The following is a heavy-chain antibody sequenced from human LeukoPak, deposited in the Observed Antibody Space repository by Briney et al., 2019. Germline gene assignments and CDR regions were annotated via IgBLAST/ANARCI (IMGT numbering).Heavy chain of an antibody. CDR1: GGSFSGYY. V-gene: IGHV4-34*01. Sequence: PSETLSLTCAVYGGSFSGYYWSWIRQPPGKGLEWIGEINHSGSTNYNPSLKSRVTIPVDTSKNQFSLKLSSVTAADTAVYYCARGILYDYVWGSYRQHYGMDVWGQGTTVTVSS. D-gene: IGHD3-16*02. CDR2: INHSGST. CDR3: ARGILYDYVWGSYRQHYGMDV. J-gene: IGHJ6*02.